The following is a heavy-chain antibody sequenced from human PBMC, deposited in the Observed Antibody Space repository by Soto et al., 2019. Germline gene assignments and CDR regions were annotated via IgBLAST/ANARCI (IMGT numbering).Heavy chain of an antibody. D-gene: IGHD2-2*01. J-gene: IGHJ5*02. CDR3: GRDHCSSTSCFQVDP. CDR1: GYTFTSYY. Sequence: ASVKVSCKASGYTFTSYYMHWVRQAPGQGLEWMGIINPSGGSTNYAQKFQGRVTMTRDTSTTTVYMELSSLRSEDTAVYYCGRDHCSSTSCFQVDPWGQGTLVPVSS. CDR2: INPSGGST. V-gene: IGHV1-46*03.